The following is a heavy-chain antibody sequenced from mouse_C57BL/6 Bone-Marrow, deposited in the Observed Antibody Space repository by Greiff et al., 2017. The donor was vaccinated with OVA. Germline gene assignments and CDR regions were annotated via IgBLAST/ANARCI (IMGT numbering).Heavy chain of an antibody. V-gene: IGHV1-76*01. J-gene: IGHJ3*01. CDR2: IYPGSGNT. CDR3: ARVYGVGFAY. CDR1: GYTFTDYY. D-gene: IGHD1-1*01. Sequence: VQLQQSGAELVRPGASVKLSCKASGYTFTDYYINWVKQRPGQGLEWIARIYPGSGNTYYNEKFKGKATLTADTSSSTAYMQLTSLTSEDSAVYFCARVYGVGFAYWGQGTLVTVSA.